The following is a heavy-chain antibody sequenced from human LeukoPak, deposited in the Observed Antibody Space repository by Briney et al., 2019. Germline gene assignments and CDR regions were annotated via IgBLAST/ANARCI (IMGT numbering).Heavy chain of an antibody. V-gene: IGHV3-23*01. CDR2: ISSSGDGT. CDR1: GYTLSIYA. Sequence: GGSLRLSCAPSGYTLSIYAMSGVRRSRGGRLKWGSTISSSGDGTNYADSVGGRYTLSRDRSENTLYLHVNSVRADDTALYYCVKFFLPDLAGGTGSRWGQGTLVSVSS. D-gene: IGHD3-10*01. CDR3: VKFFLPDLAGGTGSR. J-gene: IGHJ4*02.